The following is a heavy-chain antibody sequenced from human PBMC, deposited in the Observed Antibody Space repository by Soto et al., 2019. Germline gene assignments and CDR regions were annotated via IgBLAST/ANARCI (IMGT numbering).Heavy chain of an antibody. J-gene: IGHJ3*02. D-gene: IGHD2-15*01. CDR3: AKDRYGAFDI. Sequence: DVQLVESGGGLVQPGRSLRLSCAASRFTFDDYAMHWVRQVPGKGLEWVSGINWNGDTIGYADSVKGRFTISRDNAKNSLYLQMNSLRAEDTALYYCAKDRYGAFDIWGQGTMVTVST. CDR1: RFTFDDYA. CDR2: INWNGDTI. V-gene: IGHV3-9*01.